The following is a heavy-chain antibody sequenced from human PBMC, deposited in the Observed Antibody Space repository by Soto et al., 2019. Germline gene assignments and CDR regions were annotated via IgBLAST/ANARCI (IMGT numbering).Heavy chain of an antibody. V-gene: IGHV5-10-1*01. J-gene: IGHJ6*02. CDR2: IDPSDSYT. D-gene: IGHD3-10*01. CDR3: ATTSGVRGGELRYYYAKDC. Sequence: GESLKISCKGSEYSFTNYRIRWVRQMPGKGLEWMGRIDPSDSYTNYSPSFQGHVTISVDTSISTAYLQWWSLKASDTGTYYWATTSGVRGGELRYYYAKDCWGQGTTGTVSS. CDR1: EYSFTNYR.